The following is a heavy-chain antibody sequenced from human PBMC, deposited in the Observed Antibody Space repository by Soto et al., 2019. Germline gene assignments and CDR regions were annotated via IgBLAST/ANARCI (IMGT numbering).Heavy chain of an antibody. V-gene: IGHV1-69*12. Sequence: QVQLVQSGAEVKKPGSSVKVSCKASGGTFSSYAISWVRQAPGQGLEWMGGIIPIFGTANYAQKFQGRVTISADESTSTAYMELGSLRSGDTAVYYCARGGGSGSYYPTYYFDYWGQGTLVTVSS. CDR2: IIPIFGTA. D-gene: IGHD1-26*01. J-gene: IGHJ4*02. CDR3: ARGGGSGSYYPTYYFDY. CDR1: GGTFSSYA.